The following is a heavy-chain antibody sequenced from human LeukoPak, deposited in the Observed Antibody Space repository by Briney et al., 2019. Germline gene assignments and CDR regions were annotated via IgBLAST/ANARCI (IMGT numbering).Heavy chain of an antibody. CDR3: AREVGYCSGGSCYSYFDY. V-gene: IGHV4-59*01. Sequence: SETLSLTCTVSGGSISSYYWSWIRQPPGKGLEWIGYIYYSGSTNYNASLTNRVTISVDTSKTQFHLKLSSVTAADTAVYYCAREVGYCSGGSCYSYFDYWGQGTLVTVSS. CDR1: GGSISSYY. CDR2: IYYSGST. J-gene: IGHJ4*02. D-gene: IGHD2-15*01.